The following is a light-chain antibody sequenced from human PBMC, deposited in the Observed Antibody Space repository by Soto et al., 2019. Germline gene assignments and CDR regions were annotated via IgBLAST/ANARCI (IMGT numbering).Light chain of an antibody. J-gene: IGKJ4*01. Sequence: IQMTQSPSTLSASVGDTVTITCRASQSISVSLAWYQQKPGKAPNLLIYDASTLQGGVPSRFSGSGSGTEFTLTVTSLQPEDFATYFCQQIYTIPLTFGGGTKVDIK. CDR3: QQIYTIPLT. CDR1: QSISVS. V-gene: IGKV1-5*01. CDR2: DAS.